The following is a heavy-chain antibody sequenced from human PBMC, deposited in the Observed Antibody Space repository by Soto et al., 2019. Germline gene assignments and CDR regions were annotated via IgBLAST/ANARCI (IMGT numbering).Heavy chain of an antibody. CDR3: ARAPGNERLDY. D-gene: IGHD1-1*01. CDR1: GAYVNTGGYY. V-gene: IGHV4-31*03. Sequence: QVQLQESGPGLVKPSQTLSLTCTVSGAYVNTGGYYWSWVRQYPGKGLEWSGYIYHSGDTYYNPSLKSRLTIAVDTSKNHFSLSLSLVTVGDTAVYYCARAPGNERLDYWGQGTLVIVSS. J-gene: IGHJ4*02. CDR2: IYHSGDT.